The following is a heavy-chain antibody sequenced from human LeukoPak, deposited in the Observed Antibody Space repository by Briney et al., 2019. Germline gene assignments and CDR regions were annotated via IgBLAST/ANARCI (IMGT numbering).Heavy chain of an antibody. J-gene: IGHJ4*02. CDR1: GGSISSYY. D-gene: IGHD5-18*01. V-gene: IGHV4-59*04. Sequence: SETLSLTCTVSGGSISSYYWSWVRQPPGKGLEWIGNIFHNGNTYYNPSLKSRVTMSIDTSKKQFSLKLRTATAADTAVYYCARIEDVTRGYNHAYYFDYWGQGTLVTVSS. CDR3: ARIEDVTRGYNHAYYFDY. CDR2: IFHNGNT.